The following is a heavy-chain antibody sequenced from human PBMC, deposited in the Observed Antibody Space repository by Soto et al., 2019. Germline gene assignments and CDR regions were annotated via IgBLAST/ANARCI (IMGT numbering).Heavy chain of an antibody. D-gene: IGHD3-10*01. J-gene: IGHJ6*02. CDR2: IYPGDSVT. V-gene: IGHV5-51*01. Sequence: GESLKISCKGSGYSFTSYWIGWVRQMHGKGLEWMGIIYPGDSVTRYSPSFQGQVTISADKSISTAYLQWSSLKVSDTAMYYCARHHSRITMVRGADYGMDVWGQGTTVTVSS. CDR3: ARHHSRITMVRGADYGMDV. CDR1: GYSFTSYW.